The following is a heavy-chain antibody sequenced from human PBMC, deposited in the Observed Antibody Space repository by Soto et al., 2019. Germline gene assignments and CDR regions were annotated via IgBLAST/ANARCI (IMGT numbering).Heavy chain of an antibody. CDR1: GDSISGYY. CDR3: ARRVGSSYHGGWYFDS. CDR2: IYYNGST. J-gene: IGHJ4*02. Sequence: SETLSLTCTVSGDSISGYYWSWIRQPPGRGLEWIGNIYYSGSTTYKWIGNIYYNGSTNYNPSLESRVTLSVDTSKNQFSLMLRSVTAADTAVYYCARRVGSSYHGGWYFDSWGQGTLVTVSS. V-gene: IGHV4-59*08. D-gene: IGHD6-19*01.